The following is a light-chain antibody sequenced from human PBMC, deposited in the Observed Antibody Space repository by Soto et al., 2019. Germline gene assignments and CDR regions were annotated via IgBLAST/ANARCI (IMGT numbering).Light chain of an antibody. CDR1: QSVSNNY. CDR2: GAS. Sequence: IVLTQSPGTLSLTPGERATLSCRASQSVSNNYLAWYQQKPGQAPRLLIYGASNRATGIPDRFSGSGSGTDFTLTISRLEPEDFAVYYCHQYGSPGTFGQGTKVDIK. CDR3: HQYGSPGT. J-gene: IGKJ1*01. V-gene: IGKV3-20*01.